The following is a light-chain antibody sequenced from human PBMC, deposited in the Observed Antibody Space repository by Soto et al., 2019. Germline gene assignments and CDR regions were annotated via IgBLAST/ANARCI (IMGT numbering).Light chain of an antibody. V-gene: IGKV3-15*01. CDR1: QSVSTN. CDR2: GAS. J-gene: IGKJ1*01. Sequence: EIVMTQFPATLSESPGERITLSCRASQSVSTNVAWYQQKPGQAPRLFIYGASTRATGIPARFSGSGSGTEFTLTISSLQSEDFAVYYCQQYNNWPGTFGQGTKVDIK. CDR3: QQYNNWPGT.